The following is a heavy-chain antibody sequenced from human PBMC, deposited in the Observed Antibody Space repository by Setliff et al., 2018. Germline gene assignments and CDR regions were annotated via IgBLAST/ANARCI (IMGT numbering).Heavy chain of an antibody. CDR3: ARLSGFQYIDV. CDR1: GGSIRSGSYY. Sequence: PSETLSLTCTVSGGSIRSGSYYWNWIRQAAGKGLEWLGHIYTSGSTNYNPSLKSRVTISVDTSKNQFSLKLSSVTAADTAVYYCARLSGFQYIDVWGKGTTVTVSS. J-gene: IGHJ6*03. V-gene: IGHV4-61*09. D-gene: IGHD6-25*01. CDR2: IYTSGST.